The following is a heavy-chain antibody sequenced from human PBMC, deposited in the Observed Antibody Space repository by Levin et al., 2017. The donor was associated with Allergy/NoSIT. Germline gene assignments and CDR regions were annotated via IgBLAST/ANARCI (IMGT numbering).Heavy chain of an antibody. V-gene: IGHV4-59*01. Sequence: SQTLSLTCTVSGGSISSYYWSWIRQPPGKGLEWIGYIYYSGSTNYNPSLKSRVTISVDTSKNQFSLKLSSVTAADTAVYYCAMSPSYSSSWYAPPLYYYYYMDVWGKGTTVTVSS. CDR3: AMSPSYSSSWYAPPLYYYYYMDV. CDR2: IYYSGST. D-gene: IGHD6-13*01. J-gene: IGHJ6*03. CDR1: GGSISSYY.